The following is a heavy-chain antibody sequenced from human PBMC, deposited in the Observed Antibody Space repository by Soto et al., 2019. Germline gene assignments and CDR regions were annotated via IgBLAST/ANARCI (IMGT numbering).Heavy chain of an antibody. V-gene: IGHV4-34*01. CDR3: AREGNLGRWIQPLDS. Sequence: SETLSLTCAVYGGSFSGYYWSWIRQPPGKGLEWIGEINHSGSTNYNPSLKSRVTMSVDTSKNHFSLKLISVTTADTAVYFCAREGNLGRWIQPLDSWGQGTLVTVSS. J-gene: IGHJ4*02. CDR2: INHSGST. CDR1: GGSFSGYY. D-gene: IGHD2-2*03.